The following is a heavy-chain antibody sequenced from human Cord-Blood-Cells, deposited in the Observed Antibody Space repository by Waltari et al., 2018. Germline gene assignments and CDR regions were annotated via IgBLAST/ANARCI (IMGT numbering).Heavy chain of an antibody. CDR1: GGTFSSYA. D-gene: IGHD6-19*01. J-gene: IGHJ4*02. Sequence: QVQLVQSGAEVKKPGSSVKVSCKASGGTFSSYAISWVRQAPGQGLEWMGGINPIFGTANYEQKFQGRVTITADESTSTAYMELSSLRSEDTAVYYCARGSQSSGWLEGGNYWGQGTLVTVSS. CDR2: INPIFGTA. V-gene: IGHV1-69*01. CDR3: ARGSQSSGWLEGGNY.